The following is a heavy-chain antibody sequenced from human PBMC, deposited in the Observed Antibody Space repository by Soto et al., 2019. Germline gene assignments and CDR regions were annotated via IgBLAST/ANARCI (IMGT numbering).Heavy chain of an antibody. D-gene: IGHD2-15*01. CDR2: IYYTGST. Sequence: QVQLQESGPGLVKPSETLSLTCTVSGGSITGYYWSWIRQPPGKGLEWFGYIYYTGSTDHNPSLKRRVTISLDTSTTQVSLQLTSVTAADTAVYHCAAAPRYWGQGTLVTVSS. CDR1: GGSITGYY. CDR3: AAAPRY. J-gene: IGHJ4*02. V-gene: IGHV4-59*01.